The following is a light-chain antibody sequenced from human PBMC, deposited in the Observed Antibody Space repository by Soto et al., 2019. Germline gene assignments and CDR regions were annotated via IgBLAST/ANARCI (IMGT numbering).Light chain of an antibody. V-gene: IGKV3-15*01. CDR2: GAS. J-gene: IGKJ5*01. CDR1: QGVSSN. CDR3: QQYNNWPLS. Sequence: EIVMTQSPATLSVSPGERATLSCRASQGVSSNLAWYQQKPGQAPRLLIYGASTRATGIPARFSGSGSGTEFTLTISSLQSEDFAVYYCQQYNNWPLSFGQGTRLEI.